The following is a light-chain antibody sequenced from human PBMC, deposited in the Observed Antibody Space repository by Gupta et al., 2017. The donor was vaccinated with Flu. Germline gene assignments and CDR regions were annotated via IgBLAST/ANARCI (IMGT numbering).Light chain of an antibody. CDR3: SSYKSSSTPVV. V-gene: IGLV2-14*01. J-gene: IGLJ3*02. CDR2: EVS. Sequence: QSALTQPASVSGSPGQSITISCTGTSSDVGGYNYVSWYQQHPGKDPKLMIYEVSNRPSGVSNRFSGSKSGNTASLTISGLQAEEEADYYCSSYKSSSTPVVFGGGTKLTVL. CDR1: SSDVGGYNY.